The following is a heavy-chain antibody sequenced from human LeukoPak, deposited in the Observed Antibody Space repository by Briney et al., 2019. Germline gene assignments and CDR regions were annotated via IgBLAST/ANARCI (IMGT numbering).Heavy chain of an antibody. J-gene: IGHJ3*02. D-gene: IGHD2-2*01. V-gene: IGHV3-21*01. CDR1: GFTFSSYA. CDR3: ARGIPHCTSTSWCAFDI. Sequence: PGGSLRLSCAASGFTFSSYAMSWVRQAPGKGLEWVSSISSSSSYIYYADSMKGRFTISRDNAENSLYLQMDSLRVEDTAVYYCARGIPHCTSTSWCAFDIWGQGTMVAVSS. CDR2: ISSSSSYI.